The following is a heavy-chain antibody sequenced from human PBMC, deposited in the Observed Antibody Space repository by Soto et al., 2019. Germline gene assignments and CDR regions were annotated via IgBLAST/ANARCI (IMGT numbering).Heavy chain of an antibody. V-gene: IGHV1-69*01. CDR3: ARDGGRHSGGIDY. D-gene: IGHD1-26*01. CDR1: GGTFSSYS. Sequence: QVQLVQSGAEVKKPGSSVKVSCKASGGTFSSYSINWVRQAPGQGLEWMGEIIPIFGTANYAQKFQVRVTITADESTSTAYMELSSLRSEDTPVYYCARDGGRHSGGIDYWGQGTLVTVSS. J-gene: IGHJ4*02. CDR2: IIPIFGTA.